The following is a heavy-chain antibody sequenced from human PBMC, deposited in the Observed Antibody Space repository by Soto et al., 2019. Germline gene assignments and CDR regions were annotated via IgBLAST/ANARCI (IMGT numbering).Heavy chain of an antibody. CDR1: GFTFSSYA. J-gene: IGHJ5*02. Sequence: PGGSLRLSCAASGFTFSSYAMHWVRQAPGKGLEWVAVISYDGSNKYYADSVKGRFTISRDNSKNTLYPQMNSLRAEDTAVYYCARARFTIFGVPTPGWFDPWGQGTLVTVSS. V-gene: IGHV3-30-3*01. CDR3: ARARFTIFGVPTPGWFDP. D-gene: IGHD3-3*01. CDR2: ISYDGSNK.